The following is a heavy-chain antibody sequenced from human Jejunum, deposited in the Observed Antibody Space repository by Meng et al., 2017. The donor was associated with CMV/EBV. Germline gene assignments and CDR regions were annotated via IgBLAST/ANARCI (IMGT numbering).Heavy chain of an antibody. CDR1: GFTVRKFG. J-gene: IGHJ5*02. Sequence: SGFTVRKFGMRWVRQAPGKGLEWVAVIGGDGSEKYYSDSVKGRFTIFRDNPRNTLYLQMNSLRPDDTARYFCAKGGSGSYDWFDPWGQGTLVTVSS. V-gene: IGHV3-33*03. CDR3: AKGGSGSYDWFDP. D-gene: IGHD1-26*01. CDR2: IGGDGSEK.